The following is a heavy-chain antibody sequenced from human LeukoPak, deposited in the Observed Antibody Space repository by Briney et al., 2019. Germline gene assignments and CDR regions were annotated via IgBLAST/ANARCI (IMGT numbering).Heavy chain of an antibody. CDR1: GGSINSGSFY. J-gene: IGHJ2*01. CDR2: IYTSGST. Sequence: SETLSLTCTVSGGSINSGSFYWPWIRQPAGKGLEWIVRIYTSGSTNYNPSLKSRVTISLDTSKNQFPLKLSSATAADTAVYYCARDQNLGGDYWYFDLWGRGTLVTVSS. V-gene: IGHV4-61*02. D-gene: IGHD1-7*01. CDR3: ARDQNLGGDYWYFDL.